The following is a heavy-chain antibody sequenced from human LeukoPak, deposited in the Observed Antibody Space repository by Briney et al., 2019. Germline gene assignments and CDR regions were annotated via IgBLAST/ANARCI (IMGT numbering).Heavy chain of an antibody. J-gene: IGHJ4*02. D-gene: IGHD5-24*01. CDR1: GFIFSSYS. V-gene: IGHV3-21*01. CDR2: ISSSSSYI. CDR3: ARARGFYGYKDY. Sequence: PGGSLRLSCAASGFIFSSYSMNWVRQAPGKGLEWVSSISSSSSYIYYADSVKGRFTISRDNAKNSLYLQMNSLRAEDTAVYYCARARGFYGYKDYWGQGTLVTVSS.